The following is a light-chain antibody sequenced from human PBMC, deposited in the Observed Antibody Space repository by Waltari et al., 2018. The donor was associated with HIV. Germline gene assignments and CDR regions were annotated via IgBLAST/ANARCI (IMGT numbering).Light chain of an antibody. CDR2: SAS. CDR1: QGISNY. Sequence: DLQMTQSPSSLSASVGDRVTITCRTSQGISNYLAWYQQKPGSAPKLRIYSASTLQLGVPSRFSGSGSGTDFTLTISSLQPEDVATYYCQNHNSVPLTFGGGTKVEIK. CDR3: QNHNSVPLT. J-gene: IGKJ4*01. V-gene: IGKV1-27*01.